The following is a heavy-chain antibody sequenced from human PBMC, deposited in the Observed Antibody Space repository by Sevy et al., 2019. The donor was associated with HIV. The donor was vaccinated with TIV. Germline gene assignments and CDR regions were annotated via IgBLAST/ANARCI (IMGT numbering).Heavy chain of an antibody. D-gene: IGHD2-2*01. J-gene: IGHJ4*02. CDR1: GGSFSGYY. V-gene: IGHV4-34*01. CDR2: INHSGST. CDR3: VKRSSTSCSLDY. Sequence: SETLSLTCAVYGGSFSGYYWSWIRQPPGKGLEWIGEINHSGSTNYNPSLKSRVTISVDTSKNQFSLKLSSVTAADTAVYYCVKRSSTSCSLDYWGQGTLVTVSS.